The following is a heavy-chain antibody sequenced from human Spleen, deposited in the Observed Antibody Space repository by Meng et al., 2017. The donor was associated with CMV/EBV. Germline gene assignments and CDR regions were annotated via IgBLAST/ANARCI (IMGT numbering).Heavy chain of an antibody. D-gene: IGHD1-7*01. CDR1: GFIFSGHY. CDR2: INLHSGGA. V-gene: IGHV1-2*02. CDR3: ARGRKLELRVGWFDP. Sequence: ASVKVSCKASGFIFSGHYIHWVRQAPGQGLEWMGWINLHSGGANYAQKFQGRVTMTRDTSISTAYMELSRLRSDDTAVYYCARGRKLELRVGWFDPWGQGTLVTVSS. J-gene: IGHJ5*02.